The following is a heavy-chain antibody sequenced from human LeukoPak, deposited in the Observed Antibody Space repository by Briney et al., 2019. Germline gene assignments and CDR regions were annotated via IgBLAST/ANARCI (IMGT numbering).Heavy chain of an antibody. CDR1: GFAFSSYA. D-gene: IGHD3-10*01. Sequence: GGSLRLSCAASGFAFSSYAIHWVRQAPGKGLEWVAVISYDGSNKYYADSVKGRFTISRDNSKNTLYLQMNSLKTEDTAVYYCTRDPNYGSGSYRRYGMDVWGQGTTVTVSS. CDR3: TRDPNYGSGSYRRYGMDV. V-gene: IGHV3-30-3*01. CDR2: ISYDGSNK. J-gene: IGHJ6*02.